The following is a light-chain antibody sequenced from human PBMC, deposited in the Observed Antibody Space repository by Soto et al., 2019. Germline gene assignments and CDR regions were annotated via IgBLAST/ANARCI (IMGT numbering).Light chain of an antibody. CDR1: SSNIGGNY. J-gene: IGLJ3*02. V-gene: IGLV1-47*01. Sequence: QSVLTQSPSASGTPGQRVTISCSGSSSNIGGNYVYWYQQLPGRAPKLLICRNSQRPSGVPDRFSGSKSGTSASLAISGPRSEDEADYYCAAWDDSLSGVMFGGGTKLTVL. CDR2: RNS. CDR3: AAWDDSLSGVM.